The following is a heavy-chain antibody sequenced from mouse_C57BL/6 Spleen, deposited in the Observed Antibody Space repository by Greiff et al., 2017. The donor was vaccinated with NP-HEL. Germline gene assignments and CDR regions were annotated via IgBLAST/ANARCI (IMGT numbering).Heavy chain of an antibody. CDR3: ARPYYGSSKGFAY. D-gene: IGHD1-1*01. V-gene: IGHV1-59*01. CDR2: IDPSDSYT. Sequence: QVQLQQPGAELVRPGTSVKLSCKASGYTFTSYWMHWVKQRPGQGLEWIGVIDPSDSYTNYNQKFKGKATLTVDTSSSTAYMQLSSLTSEDSAVYYCARPYYGSSKGFAYWGQGTLVTVSA. CDR1: GYTFTSYW. J-gene: IGHJ3*01.